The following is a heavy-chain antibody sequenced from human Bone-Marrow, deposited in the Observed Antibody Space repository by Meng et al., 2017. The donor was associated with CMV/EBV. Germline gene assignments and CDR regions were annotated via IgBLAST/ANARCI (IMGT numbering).Heavy chain of an antibody. Sequence: SETLSLTCTVSGGSISSSSYYWGWIRQPPGKGLEWIGSIYYSGSTYYNPSLKSRVTISVDTSKNQFSLKLSSVTAADTAAYYCARHQGSLHYYYYGMDVWGQGTTVTVSS. J-gene: IGHJ6*02. CDR1: GGSISSSSYY. V-gene: IGHV4-39*01. CDR2: IYYSGST. CDR3: ARHQGSLHYYYYGMDV. D-gene: IGHD1-26*01.